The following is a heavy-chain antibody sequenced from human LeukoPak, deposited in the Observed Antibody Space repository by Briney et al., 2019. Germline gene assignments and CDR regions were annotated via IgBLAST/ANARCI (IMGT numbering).Heavy chain of an antibody. J-gene: IGHJ6*03. CDR1: GGTFSSYA. CDR3: ATYPRPGVVAHYYYYYMDV. CDR2: IIPIFGTA. D-gene: IGHD3-3*01. V-gene: IGHV1-69*06. Sequence: SVKVSCKASGGTFSSYAISWVRQAPGQGLEWMGGIIPIFGTAIYAQKFQGRVTMTEDTSTDTAYMELSSLRSEDTAVYYCATYPRPGVVAHYYYYYMDVWGKGTTVTVSS.